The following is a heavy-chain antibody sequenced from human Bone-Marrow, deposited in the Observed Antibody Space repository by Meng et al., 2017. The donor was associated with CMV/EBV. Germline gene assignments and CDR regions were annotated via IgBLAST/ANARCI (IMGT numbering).Heavy chain of an antibody. Sequence: ASVKVSCKASKYTFTGYYVHWVRQAPGQGLEWMGWINPNNGDTNYAQGFQGRVTMTRDTSISTAYMELRFDDTAVYYCARDESWWSFDDWGQGTLVTVSS. CDR3: ARDESWWSFDD. CDR1: KYTFTGYY. V-gene: IGHV1-2*02. CDR2: INPNNGDT. J-gene: IGHJ4*02. D-gene: IGHD2-8*02.